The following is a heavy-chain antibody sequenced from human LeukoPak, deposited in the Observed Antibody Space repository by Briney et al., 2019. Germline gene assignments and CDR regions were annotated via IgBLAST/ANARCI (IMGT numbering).Heavy chain of an antibody. CDR2: INPNSGGT. Sequence: ASVKVSCKASGYTFTCYYMHWVRQAPGQGLEWMGRINPNSGGTNYAQKFQGRVTMTRDTSISTAYMELSRLRSDDTAVYYCARGYYDSSGYYYADSDYWGQGTLVTVSS. J-gene: IGHJ4*02. CDR1: GYTFTCYY. V-gene: IGHV1-2*06. D-gene: IGHD3-22*01. CDR3: ARGYYDSSGYYYADSDY.